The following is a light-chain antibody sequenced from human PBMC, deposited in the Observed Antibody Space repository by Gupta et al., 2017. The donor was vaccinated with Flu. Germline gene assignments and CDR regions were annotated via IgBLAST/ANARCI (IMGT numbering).Light chain of an antibody. CDR2: GAS. CDR3: QQYGSSPT. J-gene: IGKJ4*01. Sequence: EIVLTQSPGTLSLSPGERATLSCRASQSVSSSYLAWYQQKPGQAPRLLIYGASSRATGIPDRFSGSGSGTDFTLTISRLVPEDFAVYYCQQYGSSPTFGRGTKVEIK. CDR1: QSVSSSY. V-gene: IGKV3-20*01.